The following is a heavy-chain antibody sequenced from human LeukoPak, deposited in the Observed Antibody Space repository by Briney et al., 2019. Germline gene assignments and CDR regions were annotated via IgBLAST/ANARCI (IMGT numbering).Heavy chain of an antibody. CDR1: GGSIRSSSYY. D-gene: IGHD3-22*01. CDR3: ASGHYDSSGYYYPFDY. J-gene: IGHJ4*02. V-gene: IGHV4-39*01. Sequence: SETLSLTCTVSGGSIRSSSYYWGGIRQPPGKGLEWIGSIYYSGSTYYNPSLKSRVTISVDTSKNQVSLRLSSVTAADAAVYYCASGHYDSSGYYYPFDYWGQGTLVTVSS. CDR2: IYYSGST.